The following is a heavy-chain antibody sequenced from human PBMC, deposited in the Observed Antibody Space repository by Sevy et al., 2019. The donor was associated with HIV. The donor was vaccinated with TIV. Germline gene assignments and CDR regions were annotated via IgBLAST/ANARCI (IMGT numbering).Heavy chain of an antibody. J-gene: IGHJ4*02. Sequence: ASMKVSCKASGYTFTEYYVHWLRQAPGQGLAWMGWINPQTGGTYFATKFQDRVTLTTATSINAVYMERGGLKFDDTAVFYCARMGDYFDTSGYYPLKYWGLGTLVTVSS. CDR2: INPQTGGT. D-gene: IGHD3-22*01. CDR3: ARMGDYFDTSGYYPLKY. V-gene: IGHV1-2*02. CDR1: GYTFTEYY.